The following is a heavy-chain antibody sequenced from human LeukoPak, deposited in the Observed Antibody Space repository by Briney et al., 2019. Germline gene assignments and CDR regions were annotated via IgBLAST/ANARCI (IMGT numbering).Heavy chain of an antibody. D-gene: IGHD2-2*01. CDR2: IIPIFGTA. CDR3: ARDRRLYVFDQLPENNWFDP. J-gene: IGHJ5*02. V-gene: IGHV1-69*01. CDR1: GGPFSSYA. Sequence: GSSVKVSCKASGGPFSSYAISWVRPAPGQGLEWMGGIIPIFGTANYAQKFQGRVTITADESTSTAYMELSSLRSEDTAVYYCARDRRLYVFDQLPENNWFDPWGQGTLVTVSS.